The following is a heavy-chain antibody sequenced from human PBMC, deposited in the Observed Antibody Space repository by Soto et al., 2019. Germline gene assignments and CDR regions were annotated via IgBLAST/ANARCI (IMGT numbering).Heavy chain of an antibody. V-gene: IGHV1-3*01. CDR2: INAGNGNT. CDR1: GYTFTSYA. D-gene: IGHD1-1*01. Sequence: GASVKVSCKASGYTFTSYAMHWVRQAPGQRLEWMGWINAGNGNTKYSQKFQGRVTITRDTSASTAYMELSSLRSEDTAVYYCARARRIGTNYYSGMDVWGQGTTVTVSS. J-gene: IGHJ6*02. CDR3: ARARRIGTNYYSGMDV.